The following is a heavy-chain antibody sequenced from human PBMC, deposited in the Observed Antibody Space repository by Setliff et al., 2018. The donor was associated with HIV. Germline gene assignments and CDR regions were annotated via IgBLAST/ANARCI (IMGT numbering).Heavy chain of an antibody. D-gene: IGHD3-9*01. Sequence: SETLSLTCTVSGPSINIHYWSWIRQSPGKGFEWIGYIYSTGSTNYNPSLQSRVTISMVASRNQFSLKVTSVTAADTAVYYCARYKCINFACVGFDIWGQGTVVTVSS. CDR2: IYSTGST. J-gene: IGHJ3*02. V-gene: IGHV4-59*11. CDR3: ARYKCINFACVGFDI. CDR1: GPSINIHY.